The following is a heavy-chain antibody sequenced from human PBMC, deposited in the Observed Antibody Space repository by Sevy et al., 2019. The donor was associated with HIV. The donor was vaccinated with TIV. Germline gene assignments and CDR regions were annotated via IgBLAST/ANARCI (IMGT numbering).Heavy chain of an antibody. Sequence: ASVKVSCKASGYTFTGYYMHWVRQAPGQGLEWMGRINPNSGGRNYAQMFQGRVTMTRDTSISTVYMELSRLRSDDTAVYYCARIGYCSSTSCYKGMDVWGQGTTVTVSS. CDR2: INPNSGGR. CDR3: ARIGYCSSTSCYKGMDV. D-gene: IGHD2-2*02. CDR1: GYTFTGYY. J-gene: IGHJ6*02. V-gene: IGHV1-2*06.